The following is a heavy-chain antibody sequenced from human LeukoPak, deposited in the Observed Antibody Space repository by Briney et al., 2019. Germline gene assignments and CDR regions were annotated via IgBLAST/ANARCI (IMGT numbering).Heavy chain of an antibody. CDR2: IYYSGST. J-gene: IGHJ6*02. Sequence: SETLSLTCTVSGGSISSSSYYWGWIRQPPGKGLEWIGSIYYSGSTYYNPSLKSRVTISVDTSKNQFSLKLSSVTAADTAVYYCASRSLMYSSGWYQPIYYYGMDVWGQGTTVTVSS. V-gene: IGHV4-39*07. D-gene: IGHD6-19*01. CDR3: ASRSLMYSSGWYQPIYYYGMDV. CDR1: GGSISSSSYY.